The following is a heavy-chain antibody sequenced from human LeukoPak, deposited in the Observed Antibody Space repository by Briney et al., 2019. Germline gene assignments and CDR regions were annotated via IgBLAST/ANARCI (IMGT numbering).Heavy chain of an antibody. CDR2: IKSKTDGGTT. CDR3: TGRDSGSYYTLDY. J-gene: IGHJ4*02. D-gene: IGHD1-26*01. CDR1: GFTFSSYW. V-gene: IGHV3-15*01. Sequence: PGGSLRLSCAASGFTFSSYWMSWVRQAPGKGLEWVGRIKSKTDGGTTDYAAPVKGRFTISRDDSKNTLYLQMNSLKTEDTAVYYCTGRDSGSYYTLDYWGQGTLVTVSS.